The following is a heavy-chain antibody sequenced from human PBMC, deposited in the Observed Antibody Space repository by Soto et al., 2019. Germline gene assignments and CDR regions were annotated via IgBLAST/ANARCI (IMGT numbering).Heavy chain of an antibody. V-gene: IGHV3-33*01. CDR1: GFTFSSCG. Sequence: QVQLVESGGGVVQPGRSLRLSCAASGFTFSSCGMHWVRQAPGKGLEWVAVIWYDGSNKYYADSVKGRFTISRDNSKNTLYLQMNSLRAEDTAVYYCARTYYYDSSGYSLYYWGQGTLVTVSS. J-gene: IGHJ4*02. CDR3: ARTYYYDSSGYSLYY. CDR2: IWYDGSNK. D-gene: IGHD3-22*01.